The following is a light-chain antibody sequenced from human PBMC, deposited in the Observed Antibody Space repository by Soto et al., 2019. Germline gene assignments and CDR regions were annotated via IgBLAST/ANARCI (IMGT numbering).Light chain of an antibody. CDR3: CSHAGSYTYV. V-gene: IGLV2-14*01. Sequence: QSALTQPASVSGSPGQSITISCTGTSSDVGGYNYVSWYQQHPGEAPKLMIYDVSNRPSGVSNRFSGSKSGNTASLTISGLQAEDEADYYCCSHAGSYTYVFGTGTKVTVL. CDR2: DVS. J-gene: IGLJ1*01. CDR1: SSDVGGYNY.